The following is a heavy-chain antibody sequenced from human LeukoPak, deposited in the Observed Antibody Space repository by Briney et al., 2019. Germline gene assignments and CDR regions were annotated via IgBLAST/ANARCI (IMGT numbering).Heavy chain of an antibody. CDR2: ISSSSSYI. CDR1: GFTFSSYS. CDR3: ARDGVAEGGDDY. Sequence: GGSLRLSCAASGFTFSSYSMYWVRQAPGKGLEWVSSISSSSSYIYYADSVKGRFTISRDNAKNSLYLQMNSLRAEDTAVYYCARDGVAEGGDDYWGQGTLVTVSS. D-gene: IGHD3-16*01. J-gene: IGHJ4*02. V-gene: IGHV3-21*01.